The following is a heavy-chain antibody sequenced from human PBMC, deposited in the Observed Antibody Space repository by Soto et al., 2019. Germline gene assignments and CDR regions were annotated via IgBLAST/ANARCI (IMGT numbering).Heavy chain of an antibody. Sequence: XSVNVSYHASAYTFTSYYMHWVRQAPGQGLEWMGIINPSGGSTSYAQKFQGRVTMTRDTSTSTVYMELSSLRSEDTAVYYCASLSLTVAGQYFDLWGRGSLVTVSS. D-gene: IGHD6-19*01. CDR2: INPSGGST. J-gene: IGHJ2*01. CDR3: ASLSLTVAGQYFDL. V-gene: IGHV1-46*01. CDR1: AYTFTSYY.